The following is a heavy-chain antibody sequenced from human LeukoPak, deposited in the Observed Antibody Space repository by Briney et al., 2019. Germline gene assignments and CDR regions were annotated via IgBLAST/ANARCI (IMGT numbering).Heavy chain of an antibody. CDR2: INYSGST. Sequence: SETLSLTCAVYGGSLSGYYWSWIRQPPGEGPEWIGEINYSGSTNYKPSLKSRVTISVDTSKKQFSLKLSSVTAADTAMYYCARHKCSSTTCQMRHAFDIWGQGTMVTVSS. J-gene: IGHJ3*02. D-gene: IGHD2-2*01. CDR1: GGSLSGYY. V-gene: IGHV4-34*01. CDR3: ARHKCSSTTCQMRHAFDI.